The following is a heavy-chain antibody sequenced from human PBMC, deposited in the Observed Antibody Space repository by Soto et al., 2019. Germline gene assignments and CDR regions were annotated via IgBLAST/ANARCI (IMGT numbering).Heavy chain of an antibody. CDR2: IIPIFGTA. Sequence: QVQLVQSGAEVKKPGSSVKVSCKASGGTFSSYAISWVRQAPGQGLEWMGGIIPIFGTANYAQKFQGRVTITADESTSTAYMELSSLRSEDTAVYYCARGSSGASTYYDFWSGYFAGDYWGQGTLVTVSS. CDR1: GGTFSSYA. CDR3: ARGSSGASTYYDFWSGYFAGDY. J-gene: IGHJ4*02. D-gene: IGHD3-3*01. V-gene: IGHV1-69*01.